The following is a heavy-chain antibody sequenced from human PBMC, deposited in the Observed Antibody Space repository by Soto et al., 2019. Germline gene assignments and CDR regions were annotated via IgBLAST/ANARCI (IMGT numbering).Heavy chain of an antibody. CDR2: INLNSGSI. V-gene: IGHV3-9*01. J-gene: IGHJ1*01. CDR1: GFTFGDYV. D-gene: IGHD6-13*01. Sequence: GGSLRLSCAASGFTFGDYVMHWVRQVPGKGLEWVSGINLNSGSIGYGDSVQGRFAISRDNAKNSLHLQMNSLSAEDTAFYYCVKDESINWYSGHFRHWGQGTLVTVSS. CDR3: VKDESINWYSGHFRH.